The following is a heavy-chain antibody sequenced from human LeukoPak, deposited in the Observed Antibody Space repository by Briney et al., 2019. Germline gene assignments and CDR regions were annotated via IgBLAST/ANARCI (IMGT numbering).Heavy chain of an antibody. Sequence: GASVKVSCKASGYTFTSYYMHWVRQAPGQGLEWMGIINPSGGSTSYAQKFQGRVTITADKSTSTAYMELSSLRSEDTAVYYCATLEMTTVTSWSLPQYNWFDPWGQGTLVTVSS. CDR1: GYTFTSYY. CDR2: INPSGGST. CDR3: ATLEMTTVTSWSLPQYNWFDP. J-gene: IGHJ5*02. V-gene: IGHV1-46*01. D-gene: IGHD4-11*01.